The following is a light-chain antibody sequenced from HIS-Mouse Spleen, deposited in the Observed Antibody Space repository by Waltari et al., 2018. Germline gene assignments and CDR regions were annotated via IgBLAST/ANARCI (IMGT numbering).Light chain of an antibody. CDR2: EDS. Sequence: SYELTQPPSVSVSPGQTARNTCSGDALPKKHAYWYQKKSGQAPVLVIYEDSKRPTWIPERFSGSSSGTMATLTISGAQVEDEADYYCYSTDSSGNHRVFGGGTKLTVL. J-gene: IGLJ2*01. CDR1: ALPKKH. CDR3: YSTDSSGNHRV. V-gene: IGLV3-10*01.